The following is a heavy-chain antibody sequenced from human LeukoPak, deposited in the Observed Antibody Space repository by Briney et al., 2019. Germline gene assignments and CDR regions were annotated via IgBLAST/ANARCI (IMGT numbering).Heavy chain of an antibody. V-gene: IGHV3-7*01. Sequence: PGGSLRLSCAASGVYFISWVRQAPGKGLEWVANINQDGSVIYYVDSVKGRFTISRDNAKNSLYLQMNSLRAEDTGVYYCATSSGAPGNMWGQGTLVTVSS. CDR2: INQDGSVI. CDR3: ATSSGAPGNM. CDR1: GVYF. D-gene: IGHD2-8*02. J-gene: IGHJ4*02.